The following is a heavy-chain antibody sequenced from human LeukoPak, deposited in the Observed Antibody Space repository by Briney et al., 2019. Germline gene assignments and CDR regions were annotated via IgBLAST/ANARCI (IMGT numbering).Heavy chain of an antibody. J-gene: IGHJ4*02. CDR1: GGSISSSNYY. V-gene: IGHV4-39*01. Sequence: SETLSLTCTVSGGSISSSNYYWGWIRQPPEKGLEWIGNIYDSGSTYYNPSLKSRVTISVDTSKNQFSLKLSSVTAADTAIYYCARRVSAWHVDYWGLGTLVTVSS. D-gene: IGHD4-11*01. CDR3: ARRVSAWHVDY. CDR2: IYDSGST.